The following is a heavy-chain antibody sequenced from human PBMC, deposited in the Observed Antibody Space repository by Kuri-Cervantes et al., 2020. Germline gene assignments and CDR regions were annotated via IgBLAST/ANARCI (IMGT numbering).Heavy chain of an antibody. D-gene: IGHD6-25*01. CDR3: AKGSGQAREIDY. V-gene: IGHV3-15*01. CDR1: GFTFSNAW. Sequence: GGSLRLSCAASGFTFSNAWMSWVRQAPGKGLEWVGRIKSKTDGGTTDYAAPVKGRFTISRDDSKNTLYLQMNSLKTEDTAVYYCAKGSGQAREIDYWGQGTLVTVSS. CDR2: IKSKTDGGTT. J-gene: IGHJ4*02.